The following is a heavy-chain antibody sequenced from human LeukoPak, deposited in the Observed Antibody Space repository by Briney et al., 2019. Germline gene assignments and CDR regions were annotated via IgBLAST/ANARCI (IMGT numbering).Heavy chain of an antibody. D-gene: IGHD6-13*01. CDR1: GFTFSTYW. J-gene: IGHJ3*02. V-gene: IGHV3-7*01. Sequence: GGSLRLSCAASGFTFSTYWMSWVRQAPGKGLEWVANIRKDGSDIHYVDSVKGRFTISRDNAKNSLYLEMSSLRGEDTALYARDTSPRIAAIYYDAFDIWAKGQWSPSLQ. CDR3: DTSPRIAAIYYDAFDI. CDR2: IRKDGSDI.